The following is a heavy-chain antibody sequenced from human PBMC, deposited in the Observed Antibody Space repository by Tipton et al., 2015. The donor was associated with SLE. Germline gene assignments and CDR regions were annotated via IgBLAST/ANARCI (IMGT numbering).Heavy chain of an antibody. D-gene: IGHD3-3*01. CDR3: ARRASQRITIFGVVSWYFDL. CDR2: IYYSGST. J-gene: IGHJ2*01. V-gene: IGHV4-59*08. Sequence: TLSLTCTVSGGSISSHYWSWIRQPPGKGLEWIGYIYYSGSTNYNPSLKSRVTISVDTSKNQFSVKLSSVTAADTAVYYCARRASQRITIFGVVSWYFDLWGRGTLVTVSS. CDR1: GGSISSHY.